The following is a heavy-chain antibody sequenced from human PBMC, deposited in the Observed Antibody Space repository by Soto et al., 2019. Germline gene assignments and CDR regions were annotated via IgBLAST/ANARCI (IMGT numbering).Heavy chain of an antibody. CDR1: GFTFSSYS. Sequence: GGSLRLSCAASGFTFSSYSMHWVRQAPGKGLEWVSSISSSSSYIYYADSVKGRFTISRDNAKNSLYLQMNSLRAEDTAVYYCAREYGPYYDLWSGPYAFDYWGQGTLVTVS. J-gene: IGHJ4*02. V-gene: IGHV3-21*01. D-gene: IGHD3-3*01. CDR3: AREYGPYYDLWSGPYAFDY. CDR2: ISSSSSYI.